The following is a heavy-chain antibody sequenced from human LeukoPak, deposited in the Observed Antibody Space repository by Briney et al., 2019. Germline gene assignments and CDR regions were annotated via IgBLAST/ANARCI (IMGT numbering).Heavy chain of an antibody. V-gene: IGHV3-30-3*01. Sequence: GGSLRLSCAASGFTFSSYAMHWVRKAPGKGLEWGAVISYDGSNKYYADSVKGRFTISGDYAKNSVYLQMNSLTAEDTAVYYCARLDDYGGNSGFDYWGQGTLVTVSS. CDR3: ARLDDYGGNSGFDY. D-gene: IGHD4-23*01. CDR2: ISYDGSNK. CDR1: GFTFSSYA. J-gene: IGHJ4*02.